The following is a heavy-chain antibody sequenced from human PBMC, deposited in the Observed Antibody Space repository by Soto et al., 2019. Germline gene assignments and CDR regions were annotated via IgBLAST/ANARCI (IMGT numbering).Heavy chain of an antibody. CDR3: ARQSVGSNWLDP. V-gene: IGHV4-39*01. Sequence: SETMSLTCSVSGGYISTTSYYWGWIRQPPGKPLEWIGSIFYSGNTHYNTTLMSRVTISIDTSENQFSLNLRPATAADTAVYYCARQSVGSNWLDPWGQGTLVTVSS. CDR2: IFYSGNT. CDR1: GGYISTTSYY. J-gene: IGHJ5*02. D-gene: IGHD1-26*01.